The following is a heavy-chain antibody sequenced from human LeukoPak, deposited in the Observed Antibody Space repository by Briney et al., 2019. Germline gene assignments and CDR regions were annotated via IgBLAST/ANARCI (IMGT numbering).Heavy chain of an antibody. D-gene: IGHD3-22*01. CDR1: GFTFSSYA. V-gene: IGHV3-23*01. CDR3: AKDMYYDSSGPVFDY. CDR2: ISGSGGST. J-gene: IGHJ4*02. Sequence: PGGSLRLSCAASGFTFSSYAMSWVRQAPGKGLEWVSAISGSGGSTYYADSVKGRFTISRDNSKNTLYLQMNSLRAEDTAVYYCAKDMYYDSSGPVFDYWGQGTLVTVSS.